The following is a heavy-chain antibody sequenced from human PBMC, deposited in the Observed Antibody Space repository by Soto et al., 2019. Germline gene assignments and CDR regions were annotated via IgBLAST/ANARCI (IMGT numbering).Heavy chain of an antibody. CDR3: ARDQVVAVAGYYYYYGMDV. V-gene: IGHV4-34*01. Sequence: PSETLSLTCAVSGGPLSDYYWSWIRQPPGKGLEWIGEVNHSGSTNYNPSLKSRVTMSADTSKNQFSLILSSLTAADTAVYYCARDQVVAVAGYYYYYGMDVWGQGTTVTVSS. D-gene: IGHD6-19*01. CDR1: GGPLSDYY. CDR2: VNHSGST. J-gene: IGHJ6*02.